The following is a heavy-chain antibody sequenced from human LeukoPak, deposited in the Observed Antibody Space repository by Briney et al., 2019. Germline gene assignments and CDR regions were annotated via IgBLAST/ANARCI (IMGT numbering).Heavy chain of an antibody. CDR3: ARATPDYGDFEA. Sequence: SETLSLTCSVSGDSVSSDSYYWSWIRQPPGKGLEWIGYIYYSGSTNYNPSLKSRVTISVGTSKNQFSLKLSSVTAADTAVYYCARATPDYGDFEAWGQGTLVTVSS. CDR2: IYYSGST. V-gene: IGHV4-61*01. D-gene: IGHD4-17*01. CDR1: GDSVSSDSYY. J-gene: IGHJ5*02.